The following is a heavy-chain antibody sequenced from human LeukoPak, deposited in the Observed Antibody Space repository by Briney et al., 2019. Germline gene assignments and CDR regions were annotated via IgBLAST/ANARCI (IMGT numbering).Heavy chain of an antibody. CDR1: GGSIRSSSYY. CDR2: IYPSGST. J-gene: IGHJ5*02. CDR3: ARAYFSSWYMNWFDP. Sequence: TSETLSLTCTVSGGSIRSSSYYWDWIRQPPGKGLEWIGSIYPSGSTYYYPSLKSRVTISLDTSKNQFSLKLSSVTAADTAVYYCARAYFSSWYMNWFDPWGQGTLVTVSS. D-gene: IGHD6-13*01. V-gene: IGHV4-39*07.